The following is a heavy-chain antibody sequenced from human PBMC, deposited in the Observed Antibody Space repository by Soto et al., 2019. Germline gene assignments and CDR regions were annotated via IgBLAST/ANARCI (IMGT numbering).Heavy chain of an antibody. J-gene: IGHJ5*02. V-gene: IGHV3-7*01. Sequence: GGSLRLSCAASGFTFSTNWMSWVRQAPGKGLEWVANIKQDGSEKYYVDSVKGRFTISRDNAKNSVYLQMSSLRGEDTAMYYCARYSGWYSYNWFDPWGQGTLVTVSS. CDR1: GFTFSTNW. D-gene: IGHD6-19*01. CDR3: ARYSGWYSYNWFDP. CDR2: IKQDGSEK.